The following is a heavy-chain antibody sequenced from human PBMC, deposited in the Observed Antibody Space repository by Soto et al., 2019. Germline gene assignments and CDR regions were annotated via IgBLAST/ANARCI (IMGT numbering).Heavy chain of an antibody. J-gene: IGHJ4*02. CDR1: GFTFSNAC. D-gene: IGHD2-15*01. CDR2: VKSKTDGETT. Sequence: GGSLRLSCAASGFTFSNACMSLIRQAPGKGPEWVGRVKSKTDGETTGYAAPVRGRFTISRDNSNNTLYLQMNSLRVEDTAIYYCARSYCNGGYCYGYFDYWGQGTQVTVSS. V-gene: IGHV3-15*05. CDR3: ARSYCNGGYCYGYFDY.